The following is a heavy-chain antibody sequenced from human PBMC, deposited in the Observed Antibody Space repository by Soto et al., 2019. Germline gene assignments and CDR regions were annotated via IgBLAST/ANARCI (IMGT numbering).Heavy chain of an antibody. J-gene: IGHJ4*02. CDR3: ARDKITGLFDY. CDR1: GGSFSGYY. CDR2: INHSGST. D-gene: IGHD2-8*02. Sequence: QVHLQQWGAGLLKTSETRSLTCAVDGGSFSGYYWTWIRQPPGTGLEWIGEINHSGSTNYNPSLKSRVTISVDTSKNQFSLKLTSVTAADTAVYYCARDKITGLFDYWGQGTLVTVSS. V-gene: IGHV4-34*01.